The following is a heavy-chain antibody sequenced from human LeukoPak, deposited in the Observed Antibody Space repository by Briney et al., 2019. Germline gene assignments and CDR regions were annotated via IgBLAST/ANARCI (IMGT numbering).Heavy chain of an antibody. J-gene: IGHJ4*02. CDR1: GGSISSYY. V-gene: IGHV4-59*01. CDR3: AREYGSGSEFDY. Sequence: SETLSLTCTVSGGSISSYYWSWIRQPPGKGLEWIAYMHDSGSTNYNPSLKSRVTISVDTSKNQFSLKLTSVTAADTAVYYCAREYGSGSEFDYWGQGTLVTVSS. D-gene: IGHD3-10*01. CDR2: MHDSGST.